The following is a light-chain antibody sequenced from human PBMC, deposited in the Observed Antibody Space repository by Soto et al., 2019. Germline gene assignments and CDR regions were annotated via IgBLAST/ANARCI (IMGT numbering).Light chain of an antibody. CDR3: QQYGSSPQP. V-gene: IGKV3-20*01. J-gene: IGKJ1*01. CDR2: GAS. CDR1: QSVSSSY. Sequence: EIVLTQSPGTLSLSPGERATLSCRASQSVSSSYLAWYQQKPGQAPRLLIYGASSRATGIPDRFSGSGSGTDSTLTISRLEPEDFAVYYCQQYGSSPQPFGQGTKV.